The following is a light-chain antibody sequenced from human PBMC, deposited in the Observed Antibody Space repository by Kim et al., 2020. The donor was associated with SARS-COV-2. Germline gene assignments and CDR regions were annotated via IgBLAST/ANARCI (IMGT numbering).Light chain of an antibody. J-gene: IGKJ1*01. CDR2: DVS. CDR3: QQRSNWPRT. V-gene: IGKV3-11*01. CDR1: QSVYSY. Sequence: EIVLTQSPATLSVSPGERATLSCRASQSVYSYLAWYQQKPGQAPRLLIYDVSNRATGVPARFGGSGSGTDFTLTISSLAPEDFAVYYCQQRSNWPRTFGQGTKVDIK.